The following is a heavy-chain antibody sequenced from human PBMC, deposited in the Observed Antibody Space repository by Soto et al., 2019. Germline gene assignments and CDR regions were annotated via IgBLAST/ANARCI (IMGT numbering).Heavy chain of an antibody. CDR1: GFTFSSYS. Sequence: GGSLRLSCAASGFTFSSYSMNWVRQAPWKGLEWVSYISSSSSTIYYADSVKGRFTISRDNAKNSLYLQMNSLRDEDTAVYYCARDYDILTGYGAFDIWGKGTMVTVS. J-gene: IGHJ3*02. D-gene: IGHD3-9*01. CDR3: ARDYDILTGYGAFDI. V-gene: IGHV3-48*02. CDR2: ISSSSSTI.